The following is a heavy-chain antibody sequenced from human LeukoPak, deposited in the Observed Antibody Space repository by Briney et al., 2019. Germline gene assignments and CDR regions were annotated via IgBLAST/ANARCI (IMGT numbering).Heavy chain of an antibody. CDR1: GFTFDDYA. CDR2: ISGDGGST. CDR3: AKGEYDFWSGYIDY. V-gene: IGHV3-43*02. Sequence: GGSLRLSCAASGFTFDDYAMHWVRQAPGKGLEWVSLISGDGGSTYYADSVKGRFTIYRDNSKNSLYLQMNTLRTEDTALYYCAKGEYDFWSGYIDYWGQGTLVTVSS. D-gene: IGHD3-3*01. J-gene: IGHJ4*02.